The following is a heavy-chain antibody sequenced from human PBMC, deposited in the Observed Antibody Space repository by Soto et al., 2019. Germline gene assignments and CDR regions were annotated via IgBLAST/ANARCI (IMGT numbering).Heavy chain of an antibody. D-gene: IGHD3-22*01. J-gene: IGHJ4*02. V-gene: IGHV3-23*01. CDR1: GFTFSSYA. CDR2: MSGSGGST. CDR3: AKERYDGSGSRIDY. Sequence: WGSLRLSCAASGFTFSSYAITWVRQAPGKGLEWVSAMSGSGGSTYYAESVKGRFTISRNNSKNTLYLQMKSLRAEDTAVYYCAKERYDGSGSRIDYWGQGTLVTVSS.